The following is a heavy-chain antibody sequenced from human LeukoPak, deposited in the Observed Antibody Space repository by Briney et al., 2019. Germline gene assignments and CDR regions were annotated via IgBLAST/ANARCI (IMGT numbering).Heavy chain of an antibody. J-gene: IGHJ4*02. CDR1: GFTFGKYW. Sequence: GGSLRLSCVASGFTFGKYWMSWVRQAPGKGLEWVANIKLDGSEKYYVDSVRGRFTISRDNTKNSLYLQMSSLRAEDTAVYYCATDRGWRTSGYYLYYFEYWGQGTLVTFSS. CDR2: IKLDGSEK. V-gene: IGHV3-7*01. D-gene: IGHD3-3*01. CDR3: ATDRGWRTSGYYLYYFEY.